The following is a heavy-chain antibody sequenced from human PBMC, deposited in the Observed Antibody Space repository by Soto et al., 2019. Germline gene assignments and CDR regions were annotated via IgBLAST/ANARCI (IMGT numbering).Heavy chain of an antibody. CDR3: ARGTPDYYDSSGYLGYFDY. CDR1: GYTFTSYY. J-gene: IGHJ4*02. CDR2: IIPIFGTA. V-gene: IGHV1-69*13. D-gene: IGHD3-22*01. Sequence: SVKVSCKASGYTFTSYYMHWVRQAPGQGLEWMGGIIPIFGTANYAQKFQGRVTITADESTSTAYMELSSLRSEDTAVYYCARGTPDYYDSSGYLGYFDYWGQGTLVTVSS.